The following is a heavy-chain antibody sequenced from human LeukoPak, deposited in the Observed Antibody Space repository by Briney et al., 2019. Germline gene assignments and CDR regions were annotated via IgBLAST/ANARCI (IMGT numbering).Heavy chain of an antibody. CDR3: ARITGDAVMEPVENAFDI. CDR2: IYYSGST. CDR1: GGSISISSYY. D-gene: IGHD7-27*01. J-gene: IGHJ3*02. V-gene: IGHV4-39*07. Sequence: SETLSLTCTVSGGSISISSYYWGWIRQPPGKGLEWIGSIYYSGSTYYNPSLKSRVTISVDTSKNQFSLKLSSVTAADTAVYYCARITGDAVMEPVENAFDIWGQGTMVTVSS.